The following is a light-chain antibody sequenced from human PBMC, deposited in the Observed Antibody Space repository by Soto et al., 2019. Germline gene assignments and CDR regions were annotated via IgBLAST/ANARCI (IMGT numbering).Light chain of an antibody. V-gene: IGLV2-14*01. CDR2: DVS. J-gene: IGLJ1*01. CDR1: SSDVGGYNY. Sequence: QSVLTQSASVSGSPGQSITISCTGTSSDVGGYNYVSWYQQHPGKAPKLMIYDVSNRPSGVSNRFSGSKSGNTASLTISGLQAEDEADYYCSSYTSNSTLYVFGTGTKVTVL. CDR3: SSYTSNSTLYV.